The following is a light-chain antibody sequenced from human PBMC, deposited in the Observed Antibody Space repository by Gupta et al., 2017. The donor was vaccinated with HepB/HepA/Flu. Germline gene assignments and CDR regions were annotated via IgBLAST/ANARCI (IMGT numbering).Light chain of an antibody. V-gene: IGKV3-15*01. Sequence: EIVMTQSPATLSVSPGERVTLSCRASQRVSSNLAWYQQKPGQAPRLLIYGASARATGIPARFSGIGSGTEFTLTISSLQSEDFAVYYCQQSNNWPLTFGQGTKLEIK. CDR3: QQSNNWPLT. CDR1: QRVSSN. J-gene: IGKJ2*01. CDR2: GAS.